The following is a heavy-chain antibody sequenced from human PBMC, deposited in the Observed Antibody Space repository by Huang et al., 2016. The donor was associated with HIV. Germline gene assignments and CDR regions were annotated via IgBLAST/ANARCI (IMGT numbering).Heavy chain of an antibody. CDR2: IYYSGST. Sequence: VQLQESGPGLVKPSEPLSLNCTVSGGAINSHSFSWLRQSPGKGLEGIGSIYYSGSTNYNPSRRSRVAISVETSETQFSLTLKSVTTEDTATYFCARGTEFAYWGPGTQVTVSS. D-gene: IGHD1-7*01. V-gene: IGHV4-59*11. CDR3: ARGTEFAY. CDR1: GGAINSHS. J-gene: IGHJ4*02.